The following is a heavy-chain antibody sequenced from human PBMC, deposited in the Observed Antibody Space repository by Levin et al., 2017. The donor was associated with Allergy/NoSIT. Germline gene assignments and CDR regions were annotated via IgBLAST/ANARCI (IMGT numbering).Heavy chain of an antibody. D-gene: IGHD3-10*01. CDR2: INGDGTGI. V-gene: IGHV3-74*01. CDR3: ARDPYYNSGSYAGD. Sequence: LSLTCAASGFTFRDSWMQWVRQAPGKGLQWVSRINGDGTGIGYADSVKGRFTISRDNARDTLYLQMNSLRAEDTAVYYCARDPYYNSGSYAGDWGQGTLVTVSS. CDR1: GFTFRDSW. J-gene: IGHJ4*02.